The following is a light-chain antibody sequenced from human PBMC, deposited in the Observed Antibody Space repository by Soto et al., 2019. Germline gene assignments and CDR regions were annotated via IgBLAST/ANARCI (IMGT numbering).Light chain of an antibody. CDR3: SSYTTSNTRQIV. Sequence: QSALNQPASVSGSPGQSSTISCTGTSSDVGGYNYVSWYQHHPGKAPKLIIYDVTNRPSGVSNPFSGSKSGNTASLTISGLQPEDEADYYCSSYTTSNTRQIVFGTGTKVT. CDR1: SSDVGGYNY. CDR2: DVT. V-gene: IGLV2-14*03. J-gene: IGLJ1*01.